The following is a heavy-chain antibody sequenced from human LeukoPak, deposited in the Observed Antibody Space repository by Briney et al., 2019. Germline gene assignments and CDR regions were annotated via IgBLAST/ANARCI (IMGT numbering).Heavy chain of an antibody. CDR1: GFTFSGSA. Sequence: GGSLRLSCTASGFTFSGSAMHWVRQASGKGLEWVGRIRTKANNYATVYAASVKGRFTISRDDSKNTAYLQMNSLKTEDTAVYYCARLLGSGTSYNLDYWGQGTLVTVSS. D-gene: IGHD3-10*01. V-gene: IGHV3-73*01. CDR2: IRTKANNYAT. J-gene: IGHJ4*02. CDR3: ARLLGSGTSYNLDY.